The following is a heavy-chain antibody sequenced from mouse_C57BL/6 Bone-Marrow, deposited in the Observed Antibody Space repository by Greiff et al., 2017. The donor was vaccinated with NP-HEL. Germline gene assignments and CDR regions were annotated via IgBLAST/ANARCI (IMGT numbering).Heavy chain of an antibody. D-gene: IGHD1-3*01. CDR1: GYTFTDYY. CDR3: AFNSFAY. V-gene: IGHV1-26*01. CDR2: INPNNGGT. J-gene: IGHJ3*01. Sequence: EVQLQQSGPELVKPGASVKISCKASGYTFTDYYMNWVKQSHGKSLEWIGDINPNNGGTSYNQKFKGKATLTVDKSSSTAYMELRSLTSEDSAVYYCAFNSFAYWGQGTLVTVSA.